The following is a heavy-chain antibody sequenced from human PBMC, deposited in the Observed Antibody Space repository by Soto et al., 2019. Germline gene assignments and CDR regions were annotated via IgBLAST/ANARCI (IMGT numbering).Heavy chain of an antibody. D-gene: IGHD5-18*01. CDR2: ISYDGSNK. Sequence: GGSLRLSCAASGFTFSSYGMHWVRQAPGKGLEWVAVISYDGSNKYYADSVKGRFTISRDNSKNTLYLQMNSLRAEDTAVYYCAKDQFRSYSQYYYYYYGMDVWGQGTTVTVSS. J-gene: IGHJ6*02. V-gene: IGHV3-30*18. CDR3: AKDQFRSYSQYYYYYYGMDV. CDR1: GFTFSSYG.